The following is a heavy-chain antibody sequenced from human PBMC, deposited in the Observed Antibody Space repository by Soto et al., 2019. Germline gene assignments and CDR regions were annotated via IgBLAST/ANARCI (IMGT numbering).Heavy chain of an antibody. CDR3: ARHHRGRRLSGRGRNDYYDSSGLFDY. V-gene: IGHV4-39*01. Sequence: QLQLQESGPGLVKPSETLSLTCTASGGSISSSSYYWGWIRQPPGKGLEWIGSIYYSGSTYYNPSLKSRVTISVDTSKNQFSLKLSSVTAADTAVYYCARHHRGRRLSGRGRNDYYDSSGLFDYWGQGTLVTVSS. CDR2: IYYSGST. CDR1: GGSISSSSYY. J-gene: IGHJ4*02. D-gene: IGHD3-22*01.